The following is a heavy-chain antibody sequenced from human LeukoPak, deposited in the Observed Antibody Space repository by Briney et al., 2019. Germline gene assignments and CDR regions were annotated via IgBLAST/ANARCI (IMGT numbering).Heavy chain of an antibody. D-gene: IGHD1-1*01. CDR1: GGSFSGYY. V-gene: IGHV4-34*01. J-gene: IGHJ4*02. CDR3: ARDRGTTGSYYLDS. CDR2: VNHSGST. Sequence: SETLSLTCAVYGGSFSGYYWSWMRQPPGKGLEWIGEVNHSGSTNYNPSLKSRVTISVDTSKDQFSLKLSSVTAADTAVYYCARDRGTTGSYYLDSWGQGILVTASS.